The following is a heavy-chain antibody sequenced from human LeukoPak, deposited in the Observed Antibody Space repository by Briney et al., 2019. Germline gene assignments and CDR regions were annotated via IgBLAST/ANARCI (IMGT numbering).Heavy chain of an antibody. CDR1: GGSISSSSYY. J-gene: IGHJ4*02. V-gene: IGHV4-39*01. CDR3: ARGADGYNKENPFDC. CDR2: IYYSGST. Sequence: SETLSLTCTVSGGSISSSSYYWGWIRQPPGKGLEWIGSIYYSGSTYYNPSLKSRVTISVDTSKNQFSLKLSSVTAADTAVYYCARGADGYNKENPFDCWGQGTLVTVSS. D-gene: IGHD5-24*01.